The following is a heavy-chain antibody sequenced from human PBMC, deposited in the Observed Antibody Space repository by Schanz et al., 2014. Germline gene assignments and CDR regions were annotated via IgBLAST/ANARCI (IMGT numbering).Heavy chain of an antibody. Sequence: QVQLVQSGAEVKKPGASVKVSCKASGYTLSAYSLHWVRQAPGQGLEWMGIVNPSVRGTHFARAFQGRVTVTSDTSTSTVYMELSGLRSEDTAVYYCARGGYSSGWYDRDIAHFDYWGQGTLVTVSS. J-gene: IGHJ4*02. V-gene: IGHV1-46*01. CDR2: VNPSVRGT. D-gene: IGHD6-19*01. CDR3: ARGGYSSGWYDRDIAHFDY. CDR1: GYTLSAYS.